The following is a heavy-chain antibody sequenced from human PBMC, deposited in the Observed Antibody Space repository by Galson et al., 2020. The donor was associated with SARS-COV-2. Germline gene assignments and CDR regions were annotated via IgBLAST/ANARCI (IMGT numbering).Heavy chain of an antibody. D-gene: IGHD2-15*01. CDR3: ARQYSWFDA. CDR2: IFYSGSP. V-gene: IGHV4-61*01. CDR1: GASVKSGNYY. J-gene: IGHJ5*02. Sequence: SETLSLTCTVSGASVKSGNYYWSWLRQPPGKRLEWIGNIFYSGSPNPNPSLNSRVTMSIDTSENQFSLKLTSVTAADTAVYYCARQYSWFDAWGPGTLVTVSS.